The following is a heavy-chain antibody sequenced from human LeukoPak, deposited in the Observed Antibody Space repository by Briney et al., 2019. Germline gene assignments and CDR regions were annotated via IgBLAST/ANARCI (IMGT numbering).Heavy chain of an antibody. CDR3: ARRAYYDSSGYHPTSGYFDL. V-gene: IGHV4-4*08. D-gene: IGHD3-22*01. J-gene: IGHJ2*01. Sequence: SETLSLTCTVSGGSMFSYYWNWIRQPPGKGLEWIAYIYSSGITNYSPSLRSRGTISVATSRNQFSLRLTSVTAADTAIYYCARRAYYDSSGYHPTSGYFDLWGRGTLVTVSS. CDR2: IYSSGIT. CDR1: GGSMFSYY.